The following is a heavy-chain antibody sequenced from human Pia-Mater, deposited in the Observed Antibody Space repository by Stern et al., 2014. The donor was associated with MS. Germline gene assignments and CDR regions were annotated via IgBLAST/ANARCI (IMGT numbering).Heavy chain of an antibody. Sequence: VQLVQSGAEVKKPGESLKISCKLSGYSFTIYYIAWVRQMPGKGLEWMGVIHPYDSDTTYSPSFQGQVTISADKSITTACLQWSSLRASDTAMYYCARHVQGFDYWGQGTLVTVSS. J-gene: IGHJ4*02. CDR3: ARHVQGFDY. V-gene: IGHV5-51*01. CDR2: IHPYDSDT. CDR1: GYSFTIYY.